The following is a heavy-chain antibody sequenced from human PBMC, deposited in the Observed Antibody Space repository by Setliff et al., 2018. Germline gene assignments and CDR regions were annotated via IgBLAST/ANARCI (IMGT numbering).Heavy chain of an antibody. CDR1: GFTFSSYW. D-gene: IGHD3-10*01. CDR3: ASDIWAPRPIPRP. V-gene: IGHV3-7*01. CDR2: IKQDGSEK. J-gene: IGHJ5*02. Sequence: LRLSCAASGFTFSSYWMSWVRQAPGKGLEWVANIKQDGSEKYYVDSVKGRFTISRDNAKNSLYLQMNSLRAEDTAVYYCASDIWAPRPIPRPWGQGTLVTVSS.